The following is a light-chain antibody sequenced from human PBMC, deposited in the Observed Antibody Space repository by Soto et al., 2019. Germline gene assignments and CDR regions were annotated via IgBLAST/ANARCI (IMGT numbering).Light chain of an antibody. Sequence: SYELTQPPSVSVSPGQTASITCSGDKLGDKYACWYQQKPGQSPVLVIYQDSKRPSGIPERFSGSNSGNTATLTISGTQAMDEADYDCQAWDSSTAGVFGGGTKLTVL. J-gene: IGLJ2*01. V-gene: IGLV3-1*01. CDR3: QAWDSSTAGV. CDR1: KLGDKY. CDR2: QDS.